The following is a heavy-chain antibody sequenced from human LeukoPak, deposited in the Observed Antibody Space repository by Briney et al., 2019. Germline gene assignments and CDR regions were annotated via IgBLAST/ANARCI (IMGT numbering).Heavy chain of an antibody. J-gene: IGHJ6*03. V-gene: IGHV3-7*03. Sequence: PGGSLRLSCAASGFTFSSYWMSWVRQAPGKGLEWVANIKQDGSEKYYVDSVKGRFTISRDNSKNTLYLQMNSLRAEDTAVYYCATLAGFGELLSLNDYYYYMDVWGKGTTVTISS. D-gene: IGHD3-10*01. CDR1: GFTFSSYW. CDR2: IKQDGSEK. CDR3: ATLAGFGELLSLNDYYYYMDV.